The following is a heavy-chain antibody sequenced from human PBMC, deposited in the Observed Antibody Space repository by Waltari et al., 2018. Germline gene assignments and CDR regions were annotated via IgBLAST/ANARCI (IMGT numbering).Heavy chain of an antibody. J-gene: IGHJ6*03. CDR3: ARVTVTTRYYYYYYMDV. V-gene: IGHV4-38-2*01. D-gene: IGHD4-17*01. Sequence: QVQLQESGPGLVKPSETLSLTCAVSGYSISSGYYWGWIRQPPGKGLEWIGSIYHSGSTYYNPSLKSRVTISVDTSKNQFSLKLSSVTAADTAVYYCARVTVTTRYYYYYYMDVWGKGTTVTVSS. CDR1: GYSISSGYY. CDR2: IYHSGST.